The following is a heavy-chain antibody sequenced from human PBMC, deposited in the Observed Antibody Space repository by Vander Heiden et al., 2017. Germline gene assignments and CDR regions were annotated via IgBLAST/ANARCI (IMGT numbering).Heavy chain of an antibody. D-gene: IGHD6-13*01. CDR3: AKNEAAGTNLDY. J-gene: IGHJ4*02. CDR2: ISYDGSNK. Sequence: GFTFSSYGMHWVRQAPGKGLEWVAVISYDGSNKYYADSGKGRFTISRDNSKNTLYLQMNSLRAEDTAVYYCAKNEAAGTNLDYWGQGTLVTVSS. CDR1: GFTFSSYG. V-gene: IGHV3-30*18.